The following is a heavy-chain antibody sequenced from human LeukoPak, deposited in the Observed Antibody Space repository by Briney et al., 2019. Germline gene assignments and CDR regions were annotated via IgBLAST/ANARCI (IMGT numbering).Heavy chain of an antibody. J-gene: IGHJ5*02. V-gene: IGHV3-7*01. CDR1: GFTFTKNW. Sequence: GVSLRLSCAASGFTFTKNWMSWFRQAPGKGLEWVGNVNEDGSQKNYVDSVKGRFTISRDNAKNSVYLQMNNLRVEEMAVYYCARGKGWIDPWGQGTLVTVSS. CDR3: ARGKGWIDP. CDR2: VNEDGSQK.